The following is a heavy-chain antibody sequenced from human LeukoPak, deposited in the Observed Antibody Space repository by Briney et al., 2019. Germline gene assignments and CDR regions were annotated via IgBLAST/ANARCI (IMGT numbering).Heavy chain of an antibody. CDR2: IRSKANSYAT. Sequence: PGGSLRLSCAASGFTFSGSAMHWVRQASGKGLEWVGRIRSKANSYATAYAASVKGRFTISRDDSKNTAYLQMNSLKTEDTAVYYCTSKPSNYYDSPLYWGQGTLATVSS. D-gene: IGHD3-22*01. J-gene: IGHJ4*02. V-gene: IGHV3-73*01. CDR3: TSKPSNYYDSPLY. CDR1: GFTFSGSA.